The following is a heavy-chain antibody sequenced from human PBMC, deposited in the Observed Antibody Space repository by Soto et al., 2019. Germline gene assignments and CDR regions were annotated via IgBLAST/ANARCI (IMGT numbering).Heavy chain of an antibody. CDR1: GFSLTSTRVG. Sequence: QITLKESGPTLVKPTQTLTLTCTFSGFSLTSTRVGVGWIRQPPGKALEWLALIYWDDDKPYNPSLKSRLTITKDTSTNQVVLTMTNMDPVDTATYYCTHTTSGHADFDYWGQGTLVTVSS. V-gene: IGHV2-5*02. D-gene: IGHD2-15*01. CDR3: THTTSGHADFDY. J-gene: IGHJ4*02. CDR2: IYWDDDK.